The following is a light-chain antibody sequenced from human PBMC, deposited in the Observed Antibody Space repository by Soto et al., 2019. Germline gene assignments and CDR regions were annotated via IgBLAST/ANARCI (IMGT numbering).Light chain of an antibody. J-gene: IGKJ1*01. CDR2: GAY. CDR1: QTISSW. Sequence: IQITQSSSTLSGSVGDRVTLTSPASQTISSWLAWYQQQPGKAPQRLIYGAYYLQSGAPSRFSGSGSGTEFPITTSSLQPEDFATYYCLPYNNYPPTVGQGTQVEIK. V-gene: IGKV1-5*01. CDR3: LPYNNYPPT.